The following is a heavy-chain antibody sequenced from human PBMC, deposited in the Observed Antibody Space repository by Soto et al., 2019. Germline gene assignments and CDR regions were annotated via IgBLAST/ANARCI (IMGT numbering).Heavy chain of an antibody. CDR3: ARVIMIFGVANLGSYFDY. Sequence: ASVNVSCKTSGYTVSNYGITWVRQAPGQPLEWLGWISLYSDGTIYAQNFHGRVTMTTDTSTATAHMELRSLISDDTAVYYCARVIMIFGVANLGSYFDYWGQGTRVTVSS. CDR1: GYTVSNYG. CDR2: ISLYSDGT. J-gene: IGHJ4*02. V-gene: IGHV1-18*01. D-gene: IGHD3-3*01.